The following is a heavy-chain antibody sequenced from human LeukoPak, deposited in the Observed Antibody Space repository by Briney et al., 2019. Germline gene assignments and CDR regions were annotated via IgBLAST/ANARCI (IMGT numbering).Heavy chain of an antibody. D-gene: IGHD3-22*01. CDR2: IYYSGST. CDR3: GRVTGYMIEDYFDY. Sequence: SETLSLTCTVSGGSISSYYWSWIRQPPGKGLEWIGYIYYSGSTNYKPSLKRRVTIFVEKYKNQFSLKLRYVTAADTAVYYCGRVTGYMIEDYFDYWGQGTLVTVSS. V-gene: IGHV4-59*01. J-gene: IGHJ4*02. CDR1: GGSISSYY.